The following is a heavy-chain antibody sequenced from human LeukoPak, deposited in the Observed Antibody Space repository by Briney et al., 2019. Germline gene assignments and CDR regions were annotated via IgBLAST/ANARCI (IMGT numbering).Heavy chain of an antibody. J-gene: IGHJ5*02. Sequence: PSETLSLTCTVSGGSISSYYWSWIRQPPGKGLEWIGYIYYSGSTNYNPSLKSRVTISVDTSKNQFSLKLSSVTAADTAVYYCARLSPYCSGGSCYPNWFAPWGQGTLVTVSS. CDR1: GGSISSYY. CDR3: ARLSPYCSGGSCYPNWFAP. D-gene: IGHD2-15*01. V-gene: IGHV4-59*08. CDR2: IYYSGST.